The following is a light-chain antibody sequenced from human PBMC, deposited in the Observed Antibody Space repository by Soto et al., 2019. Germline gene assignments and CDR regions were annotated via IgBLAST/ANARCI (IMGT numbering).Light chain of an antibody. CDR2: KAS. J-gene: IGKJ5*01. CDR1: QSISSW. V-gene: IGKV1-5*03. CDR3: QQYSTYTPRT. Sequence: DIQLTHSPSSLSASVGARVALTWRASQSISSWLAWYQQKPGKAPKILIYKASSLESGVPSRFSGSGSGTEFTLTISSLQPDDFATYYCQQYSTYTPRTFGQGTRLEI.